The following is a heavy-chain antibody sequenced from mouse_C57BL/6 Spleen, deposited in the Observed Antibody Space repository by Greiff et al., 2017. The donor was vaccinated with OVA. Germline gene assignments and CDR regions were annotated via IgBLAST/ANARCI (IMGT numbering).Heavy chain of an antibody. J-gene: IGHJ4*01. V-gene: IGHV2-9-1*01. CDR2: IWPGGGT. CDR3: ARKGALYSTGAMDY. D-gene: IGHD2-5*01. CDR1: GFSLTSYA. Sequence: VQLQQSGPGLVAPSQSLSITCTVSGFSLTSYAISWVRQPPGKGLEWLGVIWPGGGTNYNSALKSRLSISKDNSKSQVFLKMNSLQTDDTARYYCARKGALYSTGAMDYWGQGTSVTVSS.